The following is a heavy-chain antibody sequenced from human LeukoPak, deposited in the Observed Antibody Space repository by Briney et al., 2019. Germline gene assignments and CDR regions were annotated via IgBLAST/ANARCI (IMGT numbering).Heavy chain of an antibody. J-gene: IGHJ5*02. CDR3: ARRGRYCSSTSCYHNWFDP. D-gene: IGHD2-2*01. CDR2: IYPGDSDT. V-gene: IGHV5-51*01. CDR1: GYNFTNYW. Sequence: GESLKISCKGSGYNFTNYWIGWVRQMSGKGLEWMGVIYPGDSDTTYSPSFQGQVTISADRSISTAYLQWSSLKASDTAMYYCARRGRYCSSTSCYHNWFDPWGQGTLVTVSS.